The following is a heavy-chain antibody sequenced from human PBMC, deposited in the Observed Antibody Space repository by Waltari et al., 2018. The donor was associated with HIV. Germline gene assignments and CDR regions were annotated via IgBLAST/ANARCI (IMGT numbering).Heavy chain of an antibody. CDR3: AKGNYDVLTGYYGPSFEY. V-gene: IGHV3-64D*06. CDR2: ISGYGQST. J-gene: IGHJ4*02. Sequence: EVHLVESGGTLVQPGGSLRLSCSASGFTFSNYAVHWVRQTPGKGLEYVSAISGYGQSTYYAGSGKGRFTISRDNSKNTVWLQMRSLRAEDTAVYYCAKGNYDVLTGYYGPSFEYWGQGTLVTVSS. CDR1: GFTFSNYA. D-gene: IGHD3-9*01.